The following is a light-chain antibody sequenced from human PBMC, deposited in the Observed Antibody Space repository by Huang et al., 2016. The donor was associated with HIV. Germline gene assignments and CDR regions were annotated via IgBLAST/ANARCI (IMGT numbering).Light chain of an antibody. V-gene: IGKV3-11*01. CDR3: QQRSYWPLT. CDR1: QSVSSY. Sequence: EIALTHLPATRFLSPGERATLACRASQSVSSYLAWYQQKPGQAPRLLIYDTSPRATGIPARFSGSGSVTDFPLTIGRLEPDDFAVYYCQQRSYWPLTVGGGTKVGI. J-gene: IGKJ4*01. CDR2: DTS.